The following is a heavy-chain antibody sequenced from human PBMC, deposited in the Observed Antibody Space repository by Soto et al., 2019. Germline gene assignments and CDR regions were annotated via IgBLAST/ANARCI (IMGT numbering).Heavy chain of an antibody. J-gene: IGHJ3*02. CDR1: GGSISSYY. D-gene: IGHD3-9*01. V-gene: IGHV4-59*01. CDR3: ARGRHYDILTGYYTYDI. Sequence: QVQLQESGPGLVKPSETLSLTCTVSGGSISSYYWSWIRQPPGKGLEWIGYIYYSGSTNYNPSLKSRVTISVDTSKNQFSLKLSSVTAADTAVYYCARGRHYDILTGYYTYDIWGQGTMVTVSS. CDR2: IYYSGST.